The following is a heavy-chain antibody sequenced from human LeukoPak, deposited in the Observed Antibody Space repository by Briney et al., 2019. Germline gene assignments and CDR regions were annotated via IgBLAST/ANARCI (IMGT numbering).Heavy chain of an antibody. V-gene: IGHV3-66*01. D-gene: IGHD5-24*01. Sequence: QAGGSLRLSCAASGFTGSGNYMSWVRQAPGKGLEWVSIISGGGGTYYADSVKDRFTISRDNSKSTPYLQMKSLRVEDTAVYYCASRDKGYYYGLDVWGQGATVTVAS. CDR2: ISGGGGT. CDR3: ASRDKGYYYGLDV. J-gene: IGHJ6*02. CDR1: GFTGSGNY.